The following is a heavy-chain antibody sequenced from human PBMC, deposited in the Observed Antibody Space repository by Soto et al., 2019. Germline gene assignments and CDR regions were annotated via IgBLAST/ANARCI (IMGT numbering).Heavy chain of an antibody. Sequence: QVQLVQSGAEVKEPGSSVKVSCQASGGTFSSSALSWVRQAPGQGLEWMGGIIPLFRTPDYAQKFQGRVTINADESTSTTYMELSSLRSEDTAIYYCARDNGRPQLGGNYYYITDVWGQGTTITVSS. J-gene: IGHJ6*02. CDR1: GGTFSSSA. CDR2: IIPLFRTP. D-gene: IGHD3-3*02. V-gene: IGHV1-69*12. CDR3: ARDNGRPQLGGNYYYITDV.